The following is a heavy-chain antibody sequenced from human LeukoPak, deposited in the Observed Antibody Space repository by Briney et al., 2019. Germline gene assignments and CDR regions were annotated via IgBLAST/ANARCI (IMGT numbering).Heavy chain of an antibody. Sequence: GGSLRLSCAASGFTFTNYWMNWVRQAPGKGLEWVANVKPDGSDKYYVDSVKGRFTISRDNFNHTLSLQMNSLRVEDTAIYYCVKDIQLSTWGLGTMVTVSS. CDR2: VKPDGSDK. V-gene: IGHV3-7*03. CDR1: GFTFTNYW. CDR3: VKDIQLST. D-gene: IGHD5-24*01. J-gene: IGHJ3*01.